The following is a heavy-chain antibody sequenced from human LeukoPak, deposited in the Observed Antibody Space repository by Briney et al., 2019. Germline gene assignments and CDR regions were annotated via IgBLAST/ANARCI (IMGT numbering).Heavy chain of an antibody. CDR3: ARDLSGYEDY. J-gene: IGHJ4*02. V-gene: IGHV3-64*01. CDR1: GFTFRNYA. Sequence: GGSLRLSCAASGFTFRNYAMHWVRQAPGKGLEYVSAISSNGGITYYANSVKGGFTISRDNSKNTLYLQMNSLRAEDTALYYCARDLSGYEDYWGQGTLVTVSS. CDR2: ISSNGGIT. D-gene: IGHD5-12*01.